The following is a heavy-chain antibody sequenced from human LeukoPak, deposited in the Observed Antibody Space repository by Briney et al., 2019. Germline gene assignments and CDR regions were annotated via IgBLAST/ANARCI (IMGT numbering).Heavy chain of an antibody. CDR3: ARQGIVVVTPDAFDI. CDR1: GGSISSGDYY. Sequence: SETLSLTCTVSGGSISSGDYYWSWIRQPPGKGLEWIGYIYYSGSTYYNPSLKGRVTVSVDTSKNQFSLKLSSVTAADTAVYYCARQGIVVVTPDAFDIWGQGTMVTVSS. V-gene: IGHV4-30-4*08. D-gene: IGHD3-22*01. J-gene: IGHJ3*02. CDR2: IYYSGST.